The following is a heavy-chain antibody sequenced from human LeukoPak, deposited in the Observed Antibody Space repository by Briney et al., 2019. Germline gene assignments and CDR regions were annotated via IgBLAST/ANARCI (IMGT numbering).Heavy chain of an antibody. CDR3: ARSSNVLRFLEWSYDAFDI. CDR1: GYTFTSYA. J-gene: IGHJ3*02. CDR2: INTNTGNP. Sequence: ASVKVSCKASGYTFTSYAMNWVRQAPGQGIEWIGWINTNTGNPTYAQGFTGRFVFSLDTSVSTAYLQISSLKAEDTAVYYCARSSNVLRFLEWSYDAFDIWGQGTMVTVSS. D-gene: IGHD3-3*01. V-gene: IGHV7-4-1*02.